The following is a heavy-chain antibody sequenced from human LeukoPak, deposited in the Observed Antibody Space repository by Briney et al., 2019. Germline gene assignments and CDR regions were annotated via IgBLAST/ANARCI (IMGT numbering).Heavy chain of an antibody. D-gene: IGHD1-26*01. CDR2: INSDGSST. CDR3: ARAGGASGSYLYYLDY. J-gene: IGHJ4*02. V-gene: IGHV3-74*01. CDR1: GFTFSSYW. Sequence: GGSLRLSCAASGFTFSSYWMHWVRQAPGKGLVWVSRINSDGSSTSYADSVKGRFTISRDNAKNSLYLQMNSLRAEDTAVYYCARAGGASGSYLYYLDYWGQGTLVTVSS.